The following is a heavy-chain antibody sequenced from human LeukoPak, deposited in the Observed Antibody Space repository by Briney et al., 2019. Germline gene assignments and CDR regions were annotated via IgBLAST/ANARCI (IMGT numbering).Heavy chain of an antibody. CDR2: ISWNSGSI. V-gene: IGHV3-9*01. Sequence: GGSLRLSCAASGFTFDDYAMHWVRQAPGKGLEWVSGISWNSGSIGYADSVKGRFTISRDNAKNSLYLQMNSLRAEDTALYCCAKDISPMIVVWGVDYWGQGTLVTVSS. D-gene: IGHD3-22*01. CDR1: GFTFDDYA. CDR3: AKDISPMIVVWGVDY. J-gene: IGHJ4*02.